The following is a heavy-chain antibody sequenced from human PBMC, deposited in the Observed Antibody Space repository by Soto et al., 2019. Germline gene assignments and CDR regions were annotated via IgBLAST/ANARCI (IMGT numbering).Heavy chain of an antibody. D-gene: IGHD4-17*01. V-gene: IGHV1-8*01. CDR3: AKSIRGLRRVHYYYGMDV. CDR1: GYTFTSYD. Sequence: QVQLVQSGAEVKKPGASVKVSCKASGYTFTSYDINWVRQATGQGLEWMGWMNPNSGNTGYAQKFPGRVTLTRNTSISTAYMELSSLRSEYTAVYYCAKSIRGLRRVHYYYGMDVWGQGTTVTVSS. J-gene: IGHJ6*02. CDR2: MNPNSGNT.